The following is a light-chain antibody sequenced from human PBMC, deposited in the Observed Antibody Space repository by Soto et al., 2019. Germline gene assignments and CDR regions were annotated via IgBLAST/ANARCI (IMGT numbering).Light chain of an antibody. CDR2: EVS. J-gene: IGLJ1*01. CDR1: SSDVGGYNS. Sequence: QSALTQPASVSGSPGQSITISCTGTSSDVGGYNSVSWYQQHPGKAPKLMIYEVSNRPSGVSNRFSGSKSGNTASLTISGLQAEDEADYSGSSYTTSSALLYVFGPGTKVTVL. CDR3: SSYTTSSALLYV. V-gene: IGLV2-14*01.